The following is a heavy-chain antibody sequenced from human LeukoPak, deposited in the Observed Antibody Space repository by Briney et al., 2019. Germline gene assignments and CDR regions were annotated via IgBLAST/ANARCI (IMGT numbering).Heavy chain of an antibody. D-gene: IGHD6-13*01. V-gene: IGHV4-59*01. CDR3: ARVSRIAGENYYYYMDV. Sequence: SETLSLTCTVSGGSISSYYWSWIRQPPGKGLEWIGYIYYSGSTNYNPSLKSRVTISVDTSKNQFSLKLSSVTAVDTAVYYCARVSRIAGENYYYYMDVWGKGTTVTVSS. CDR2: IYYSGST. J-gene: IGHJ6*03. CDR1: GGSISSYY.